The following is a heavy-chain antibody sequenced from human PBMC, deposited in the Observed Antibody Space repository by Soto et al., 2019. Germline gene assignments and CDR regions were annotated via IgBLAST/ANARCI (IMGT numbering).Heavy chain of an antibody. V-gene: IGHV3-33*01. CDR3: ARDPEWELLGNYFDY. Sequence: PGGSLRLSCAASGFTFSSYGMHWVRQAPGKGLEWVAVIWYDGSNKYYADSVKGRFTISRDNSKNTLYLQMNSLRAEDTAVYYCARDPEWELLGNYFDYWGQGTLVTVSS. CDR2: IWYDGSNK. D-gene: IGHD1-26*01. CDR1: GFTFSSYG. J-gene: IGHJ4*02.